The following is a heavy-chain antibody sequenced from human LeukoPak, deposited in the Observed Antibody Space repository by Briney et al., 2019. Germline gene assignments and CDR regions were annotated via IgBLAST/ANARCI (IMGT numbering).Heavy chain of an antibody. J-gene: IGHJ4*02. CDR1: GFTFSSYA. V-gene: IGHV3-64*01. CDR2: ISSNGGGT. CDR3: ARAPGPSGGPEY. Sequence: GGSLRLSCAASGFTFSSYAMHWVRQAPGKGLQYVSAISSNGGGTYYANSVKGRFAISRDNSKNTLYLQMGSLRVEDMAVYYCARAPGPSGGPEYWGQGTLVTVSS. D-gene: IGHD2-15*01.